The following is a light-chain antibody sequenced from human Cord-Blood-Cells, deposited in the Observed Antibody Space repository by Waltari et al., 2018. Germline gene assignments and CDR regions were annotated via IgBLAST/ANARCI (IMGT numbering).Light chain of an antibody. J-gene: IGLJ1*01. CDR1: SSNIGAGYD. CDR2: GNS. CDR3: QSYDSSPSGYV. Sequence: QSVLTPPPSVSGAPGQRVTISCTGSSSNIGAGYDVHWYQQLPGTAPKLLIYGNSNRPSGVPDRFSGSKSGTSASLAITGLQAEDEADYYCQSYDSSPSGYVFGTGTKVTVL. V-gene: IGLV1-40*01.